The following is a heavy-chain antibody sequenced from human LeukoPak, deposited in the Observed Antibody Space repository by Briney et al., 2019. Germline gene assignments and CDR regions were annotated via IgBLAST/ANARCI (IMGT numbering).Heavy chain of an antibody. CDR1: GFTFSSYS. V-gene: IGHV3-7*03. J-gene: IGHJ4*02. CDR2: INEDGSEK. CDR3: ARGLATGAAY. Sequence: PGGSLRLSCAASGFTFSSYSMNWVRQAPGKGLEWLVNINEDGSEKYYVDSVKGRFTISRDNAKNSVYLQMNRLRSEDTAVYYCARGLATGAAYWGQGTLVTVSS. D-gene: IGHD4/OR15-4a*01.